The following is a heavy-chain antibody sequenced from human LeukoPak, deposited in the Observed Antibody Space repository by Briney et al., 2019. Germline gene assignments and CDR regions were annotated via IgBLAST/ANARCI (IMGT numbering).Heavy chain of an antibody. CDR2: IKSNPDGGAT. J-gene: IGHJ4*02. CDR1: GFSFTNTW. V-gene: IGHV3-15*01. CDR3: ATDAFLLFGEFAH. D-gene: IGHD3-10*01. Sequence: GGSLRLSCAASGFSFTNTWMSWVRQAPGRGLEWVGRIKSNPDGGATVYSAPVKGGFTISRDDSKNTLYLQLDSLKAEDTAVYYCATDAFLLFGEFAHWGQGTLVTVSS.